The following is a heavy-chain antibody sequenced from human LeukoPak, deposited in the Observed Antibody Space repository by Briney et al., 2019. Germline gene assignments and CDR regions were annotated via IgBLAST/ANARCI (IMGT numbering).Heavy chain of an antibody. CDR3: ARQVTTVTTVYYYYYYMDV. V-gene: IGHV4-30-4*07. J-gene: IGHJ6*03. Sequence: SETLSLTCAVSGGSISSGGYSWSWIRQPPGKGLEWIGYIYYSGSTYYNPSLKSRVTISVDTSKNQFSLKLSSVTAADTAVYYCARQVTTVTTVYYYYYYMDVWGKGTTVTVSS. D-gene: IGHD4-17*01. CDR2: IYYSGST. CDR1: GGSISSGGYS.